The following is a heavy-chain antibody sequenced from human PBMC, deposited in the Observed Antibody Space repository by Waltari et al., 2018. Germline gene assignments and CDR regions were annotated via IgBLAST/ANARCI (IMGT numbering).Heavy chain of an antibody. CDR2: ISYDGSNK. D-gene: IGHD3-22*01. V-gene: IGHV3-30*18. Sequence: QVQLVESGGGVVQPGRSLRLSCAASGFTFSSYGMHWVRQAPGKGLEWVAVISYDGSNKYYADSVKGRFPISRDNSKNTLYLQMNSLRAEDTAVYYCAKDRDRAPITMIVESGMDVWGQGTTVTVSS. CDR3: AKDRDRAPITMIVESGMDV. CDR1: GFTFSSYG. J-gene: IGHJ6*02.